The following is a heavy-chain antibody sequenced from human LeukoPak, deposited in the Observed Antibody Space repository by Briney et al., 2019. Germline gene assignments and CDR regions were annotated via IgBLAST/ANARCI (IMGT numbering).Heavy chain of an antibody. D-gene: IGHD1-1*01. CDR1: GFTFSSYA. Sequence: PGGSLRLSCAASGFTFSSYAMHWVRQAPGKGLXXVAVISYDGSNKYYADSVKGRFTISRDNSKNTLYLQMNSLRAEDTAVYYCARDLTRYFDYWGQGTLVTVSS. CDR3: ARDLTRYFDY. V-gene: IGHV3-30*04. J-gene: IGHJ4*02. CDR2: ISYDGSNK.